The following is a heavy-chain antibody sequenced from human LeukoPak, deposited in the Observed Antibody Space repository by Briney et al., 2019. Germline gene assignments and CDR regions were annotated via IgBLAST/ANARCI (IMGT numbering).Heavy chain of an antibody. J-gene: IGHJ4*02. V-gene: IGHV4-59*01. CDR3: ARTIWSGYQIDY. CDR2: IYYSGST. D-gene: IGHD3-3*01. CDR1: GGSISSYY. Sequence: PSETLSLTCTVSGGSISSYYWSWIRQPPGKGLEWIGYIYYSGSTNYNPSLKSRVTISVDTSKNQFSLKLSSVTAADTAVYYCARTIWSGYQIDYWGQGTLVTVSS.